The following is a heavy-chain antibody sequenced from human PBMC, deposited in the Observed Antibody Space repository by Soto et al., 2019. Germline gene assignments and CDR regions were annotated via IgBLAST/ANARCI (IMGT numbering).Heavy chain of an antibody. V-gene: IGHV4-59*08. CDR2: IYYSGST. J-gene: IGHJ4*02. CDR1: GGSISSYY. D-gene: IGHD3-3*01. Sequence: QVQLQESGPGLVKPSETLSLTCTVSGGSISSYYWSWIRQPPGKGLEWIGYIYYSGSTNYNPSLKSRVTISVDTSKNQFSLKLSSVTAADTAVYYCARARHDFWSGYCCFDYWGQGTLVTVSS. CDR3: ARARHDFWSGYCCFDY.